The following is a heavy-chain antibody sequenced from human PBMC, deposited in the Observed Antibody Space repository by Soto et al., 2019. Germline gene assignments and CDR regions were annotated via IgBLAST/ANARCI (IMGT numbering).Heavy chain of an antibody. V-gene: IGHV3-7*03. J-gene: IGHJ6*02. Sequence: GGSLRLSCAASGFTFSSYWMSWVRQAPGKGLEWVANIKQDGSEKYYVDSVKGRFTISRDNAKNSLYLQMNSLRAEDTAVYYCARARGYDFWSGLPYYGMDAWGQGTTVTVSS. CDR3: ARARGYDFWSGLPYYGMDA. CDR1: GFTFSSYW. D-gene: IGHD3-3*01. CDR2: IKQDGSEK.